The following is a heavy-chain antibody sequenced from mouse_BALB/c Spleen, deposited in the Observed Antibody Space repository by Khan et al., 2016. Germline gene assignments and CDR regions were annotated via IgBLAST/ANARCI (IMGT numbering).Heavy chain of an antibody. CDR3: SCARPNYAMDY. D-gene: IGHD3-3*01. CDR1: GYSITSYCA. J-gene: IGHJ4*01. CDR2: ITYSGST. V-gene: IGHV3-2*02. Sequence: EVQLQESGPGLMKPSQSLSLTCTVTGYSITSYCAWSVIQQLAKSIQWWGGYITYSGSTNYTPSLKSQITITRDTSKNKFFLQLNSVTSEDTATDYCSCARPNYAMDYWGQGTSVTVSS.